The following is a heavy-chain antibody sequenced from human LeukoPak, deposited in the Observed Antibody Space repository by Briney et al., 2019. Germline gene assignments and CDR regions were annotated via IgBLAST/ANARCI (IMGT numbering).Heavy chain of an antibody. Sequence: SETLSLTCTVSSGSISSGSYYWSWIRQPAGKGLEWIGRIYTSGSTNSNPSLKSRVTISVDTPKNQFSLKLSSVTAADTAVYYCARDWGVAGISAFDIWGQGTMVTVSS. CDR2: IYTSGST. V-gene: IGHV4-61*02. CDR3: ARDWGVAGISAFDI. D-gene: IGHD6-19*01. CDR1: SGSISSGSYY. J-gene: IGHJ3*02.